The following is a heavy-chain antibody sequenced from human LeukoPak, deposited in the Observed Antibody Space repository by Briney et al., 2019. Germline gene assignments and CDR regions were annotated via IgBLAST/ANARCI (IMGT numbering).Heavy chain of an antibody. CDR1: GYSISSGYY. J-gene: IGHJ4*02. CDR3: ARLSTVTTSFDY. V-gene: IGHV4-38-2*02. CDR2: IYTSGRT. Sequence: PSETLSLTCTVSGYSISSGYYWGWIRQPPGKGLEWIGRIYTSGRTYYNPSLKSRVSMSVDTSKNQFSLKLSSVTAADTAVYYCARLSTVTTSFDYWGQGTLVTVSS. D-gene: IGHD4-11*01.